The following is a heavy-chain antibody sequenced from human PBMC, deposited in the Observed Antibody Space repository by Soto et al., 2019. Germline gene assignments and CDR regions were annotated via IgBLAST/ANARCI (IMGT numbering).Heavy chain of an antibody. D-gene: IGHD1-1*01. J-gene: IGHJ5*02. CDR1: GGTFSSYT. CDR3: ARDLEEVPLRPRDWFDP. CDR2: IIPILGIA. V-gene: IGHV1-69*08. Sequence: QVQLVQSGAEVKKPGSSVKVSCKASGGTFSSYTISWVRQAPGQGLEWMGRIIPILGIANYAQKFQGRVTITADKSTSTSYMELSSLRSEDTAVYYCARDLEEVPLRPRDWFDPWGHRTLVTVSS.